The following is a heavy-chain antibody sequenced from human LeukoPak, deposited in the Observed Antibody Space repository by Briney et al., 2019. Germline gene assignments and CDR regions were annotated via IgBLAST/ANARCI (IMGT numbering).Heavy chain of an antibody. V-gene: IGHV4-4*07. J-gene: IGHJ5*02. CDR2: IYTSGST. Sequence: NSSETLSLTCAVYGGSFSGYYWSWIRQPAGKGLEWIGRIYTSGSTNYNPSLKSRVTMSVDTSKNQFSLKLSSVTAADTAVYYCARDFHYYGSGSYWDWFDPWGQGTLVTVSS. D-gene: IGHD3-10*01. CDR3: ARDFHYYGSGSYWDWFDP. CDR1: GGSFSGYY.